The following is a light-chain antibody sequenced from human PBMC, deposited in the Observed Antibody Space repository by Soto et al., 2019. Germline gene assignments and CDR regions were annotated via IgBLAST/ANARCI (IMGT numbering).Light chain of an antibody. V-gene: IGKV3-20*01. CDR1: QSVSSSY. CDR2: GAS. Sequence: EIVLTQSPATLCLSPGERATLSCRASQSVSSSYLAWYQQKPGQAPRLLMYGASSRATGIPDRFSGSGSGTDFTLTITRLEPEDFAVYYCQQYASSRTFGQGTKVDIK. CDR3: QQYASSRT. J-gene: IGKJ1*01.